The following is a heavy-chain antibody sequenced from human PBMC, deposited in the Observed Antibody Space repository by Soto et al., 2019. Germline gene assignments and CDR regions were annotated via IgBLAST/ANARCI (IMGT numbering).Heavy chain of an antibody. CDR2: INPNSGGT. D-gene: IGHD1-20*01. V-gene: IGHV1-2*04. Sequence: ASVKVSCKASGYTFTGYYMHWVRQAPGQGLEWMGWINPNSGGTNYAQKFQGWVTMTRDTSISTAYMELSRLRSDDTAVYYCARDRITGTSDAFDIWGQGTMVTVSS. CDR1: GYTFTGYY. J-gene: IGHJ3*02. CDR3: ARDRITGTSDAFDI.